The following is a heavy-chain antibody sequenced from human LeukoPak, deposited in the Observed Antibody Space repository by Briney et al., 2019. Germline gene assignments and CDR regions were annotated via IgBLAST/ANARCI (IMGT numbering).Heavy chain of an antibody. J-gene: IGHJ3*01. V-gene: IGHV3-74*01. CDR3: ARVQGHPPNGLDV. CDR2: INSDASST. D-gene: IGHD2-8*01. CDR1: GFTFSSYW. Sequence: SGGSLRLSCAASGFTFSSYWMHWVRQAPGKGLVWVSRINSDASSTSYADSVKGRFTIPRDNAKNTLYLQMNSLRAEDTAVYYCARVQGHPPNGLDVWGQGTMVTVSS.